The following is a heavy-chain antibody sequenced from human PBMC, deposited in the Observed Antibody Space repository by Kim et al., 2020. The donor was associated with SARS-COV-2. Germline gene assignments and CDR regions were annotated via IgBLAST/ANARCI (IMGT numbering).Heavy chain of an antibody. CDR2: ISGTSSYI. J-gene: IGHJ4*02. Sequence: GGSLRLSCEASGFNFNKYSMIWVRQAPGKGLEWVSSISGTSSYIYYADSVKGRFTISRDNVRNSLYLQMNSLRVEDTGVYYCATTRTRWGQGALVTVSS. CDR3: ATTRTR. CDR1: GFNFNKYS. D-gene: IGHD3-3*01. V-gene: IGHV3-21*01.